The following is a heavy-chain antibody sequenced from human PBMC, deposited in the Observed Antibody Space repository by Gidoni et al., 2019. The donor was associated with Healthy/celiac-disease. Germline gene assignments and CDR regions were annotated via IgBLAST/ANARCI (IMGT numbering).Heavy chain of an antibody. J-gene: IGHJ1*01. CDR1: GFTFDDYA. Sequence: EVPLVESGGGLVQPGRSLRLSCAASGFTFDDYAMNGFRQAPGKGLEWVSGISWNSGSIGYADSVKGRFTISRDNAKNSLYLQMNSLRAEDTALYYCAKEGNRAYFQHWGQGTLVTVSS. V-gene: IGHV3-9*01. CDR2: ISWNSGSI. CDR3: AKEGNRAYFQH.